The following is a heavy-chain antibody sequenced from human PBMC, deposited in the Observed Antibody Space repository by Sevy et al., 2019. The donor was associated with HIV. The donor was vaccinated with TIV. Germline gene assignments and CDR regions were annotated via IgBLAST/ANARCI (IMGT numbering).Heavy chain of an antibody. Sequence: GGSLRLSCEASGFAFDDSVMHWVRQAPGKGLEWVAGISWDSARIAYADSIEGRFTISRGNAKNSLYLQMNSLRTEDTALYYCAKMNYWGQGTLVTVSS. V-gene: IGHV3-9*01. CDR2: ISWDSARI. CDR3: AKMNY. CDR1: GFAFDDSV. J-gene: IGHJ4*02.